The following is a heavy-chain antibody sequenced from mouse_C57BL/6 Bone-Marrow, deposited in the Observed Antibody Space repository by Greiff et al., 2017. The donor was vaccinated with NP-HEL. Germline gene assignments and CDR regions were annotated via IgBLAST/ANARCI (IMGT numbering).Heavy chain of an antibody. Sequence: EVQLVESGGGLVKPGGSLKLSCAASGFTFSSYTMSWVRQTPEKRLEWVATISGGGGNTYYPDSVKGRFTISRDNAKNTLYLQMSSLRSEDTALYYCARYDYPPYYFDYWGQGTTLTVSS. J-gene: IGHJ2*01. D-gene: IGHD2-4*01. CDR2: ISGGGGNT. V-gene: IGHV5-9*01. CDR1: GFTFSSYT. CDR3: ARYDYPPYYFDY.